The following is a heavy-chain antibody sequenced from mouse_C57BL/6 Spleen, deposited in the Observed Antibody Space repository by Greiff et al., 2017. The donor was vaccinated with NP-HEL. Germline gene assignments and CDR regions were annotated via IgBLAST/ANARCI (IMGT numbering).Heavy chain of an antibody. CDR3: ASHYYGSSYWYFDV. Sequence: EVMLVESGGGLVQPGGSLSLSCAASGFTFTDYYMSWVRQPPGKALEWLGFIRNKANGYTTEYSASVKGRFTISRDNYQSILYLQMNALRAEDSATYYCASHYYGSSYWYFDVWGTGTTVTVSS. D-gene: IGHD1-1*01. CDR1: GFTFTDYY. J-gene: IGHJ1*03. V-gene: IGHV7-3*01. CDR2: IRNKANGYTT.